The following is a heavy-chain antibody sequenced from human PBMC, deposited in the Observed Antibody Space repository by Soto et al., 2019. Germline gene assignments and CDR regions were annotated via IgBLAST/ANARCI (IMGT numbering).Heavy chain of an antibody. CDR2: ISGSGGST. D-gene: IGHD3-9*01. V-gene: IGHV3-23*01. CDR1: EFTISSYA. CDR3: AKVHYDILTGYYAWYFDY. J-gene: IGHJ4*02. Sequence: GGSLTLSCAASEFTISSYAMNWVSKAPGKGLEWVSAISGSGGSTYYADSVKGRFTISRDNSKNTLYLQMNSLRAEDTAVYYCAKVHYDILTGYYAWYFDYWGQGTLVTVSS.